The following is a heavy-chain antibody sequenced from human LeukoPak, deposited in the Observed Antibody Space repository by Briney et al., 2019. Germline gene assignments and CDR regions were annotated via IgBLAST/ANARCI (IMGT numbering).Heavy chain of an antibody. Sequence: PGGSLRLSCAASGFIFSSYSMNWVRQAPGKGIEWVSYISNSDIYYSDSVKGRFTVSRDNSKSTLYLQMNSLRAEDTAVYYCAKAQDGDYVDYWGQGTLVTVSS. V-gene: IGHV3-48*01. D-gene: IGHD4-17*01. CDR1: GFIFSSYS. CDR2: ISNSDI. J-gene: IGHJ4*02. CDR3: AKAQDGDYVDY.